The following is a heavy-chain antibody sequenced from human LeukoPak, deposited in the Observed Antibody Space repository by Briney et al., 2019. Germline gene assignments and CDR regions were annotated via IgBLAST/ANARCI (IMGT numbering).Heavy chain of an antibody. D-gene: IGHD5-18*01. CDR2: IYPGDSDT. V-gene: IGHV5-51*01. Sequence: GESLKISCKGSGYSFTSYWIGWVRQMPGKGLEWMVTIYPGDSDTRYSPSFQGQVTISADKSISTANPQWSSLKASDTAMYYCARLDQRGYSYGYGSNWGQGTLVTVSS. J-gene: IGHJ4*02. CDR3: ARLDQRGYSYGYGSN. CDR1: GYSFTSYW.